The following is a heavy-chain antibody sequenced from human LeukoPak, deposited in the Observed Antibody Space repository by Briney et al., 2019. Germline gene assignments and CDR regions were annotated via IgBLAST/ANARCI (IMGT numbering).Heavy chain of an antibody. CDR2: ILWNDNK. D-gene: IGHD3-9*01. Sequence: ESGPTLVKPTQTLTLTCTFSGFSLSTSGAGMGWIRQRPGKALEWLALILWNDNKRSSPSLKSRVTITKDTTKNQVVLTMTNMDPVDTATYYCALRRTYYDILTGYYNIYYFDNWGQGTLVTVSS. CDR3: ALRRTYYDILTGYYNIYYFDN. V-gene: IGHV2-5*01. J-gene: IGHJ4*02. CDR1: GFSLSTSGAG.